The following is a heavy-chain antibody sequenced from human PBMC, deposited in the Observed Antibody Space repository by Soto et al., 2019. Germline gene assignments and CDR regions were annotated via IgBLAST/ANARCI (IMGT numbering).Heavy chain of an antibody. CDR2: MNTTTGNS. J-gene: IGHJ6*02. CDR3: ARDGLLPMFHHFGTYL. Sequence: QVQLVQSGPEVQKPGASVKVSCKASGYTLTTYGISWVRQAPGQGLEWMGWMNTTTGNSHYAPDFHGRFTMTSDTSTGTAYMDLRRLGSANTAVYYCARDGLLPMFHHFGTYLWRQGTTVTLSS. V-gene: IGHV1-18*01. CDR1: GYTLTTYG. D-gene: IGHD3-10*02.